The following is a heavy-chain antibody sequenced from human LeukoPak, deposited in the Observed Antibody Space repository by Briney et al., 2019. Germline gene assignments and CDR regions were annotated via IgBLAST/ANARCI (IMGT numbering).Heavy chain of an antibody. J-gene: IGHJ6*02. V-gene: IGHV3-7*04. D-gene: IGHD3-10*01. CDR2: IKEDGSEK. CDR1: GISFNYYC. CDR3: ARDRYYFGPSIYYYYGMDV. Sequence: GSLSLSCTASGISFNYYCMSWVRQAPGKGLEWVANIKEDGSEKYYVDSVKGRFTISRDNAENSLYLQMNGLRAEDTAVYYSARDRYYFGPSIYYYYGMDVWGQGTTVTVSS.